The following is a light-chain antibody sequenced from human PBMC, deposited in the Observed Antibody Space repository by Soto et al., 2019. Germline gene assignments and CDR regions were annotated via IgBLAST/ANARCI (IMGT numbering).Light chain of an antibody. V-gene: IGKV3-20*01. Sequence: EVWLAQSPGTRSFSPGGRATLSCRASQSVSSSYLAWYQQKPGQAPRLLIYGASSRATGIPDRFSGSGSGTDFTRTISRLEPEDFAGYYCQEYGSSGTFGQGTKVDIE. CDR3: QEYGSSGT. J-gene: IGKJ1*01. CDR1: QSVSSSY. CDR2: GAS.